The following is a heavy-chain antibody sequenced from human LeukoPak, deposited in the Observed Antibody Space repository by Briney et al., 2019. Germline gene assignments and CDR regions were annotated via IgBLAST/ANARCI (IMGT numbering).Heavy chain of an antibody. CDR3: ARDRVDTAMVPDY. D-gene: IGHD5-18*01. CDR1: GYTFTSYG. Sequence: GASVKVSCKASGYTFTSYGISCVRQAPGQGLEWMGWISAYNGNTNYALKLQGRVTSTSTAYMELRSLRSDDTAVYYCARDRVDTAMVPDYWGQGTLVTVSS. J-gene: IGHJ4*02. CDR2: ISAYNGNT. V-gene: IGHV1-18*04.